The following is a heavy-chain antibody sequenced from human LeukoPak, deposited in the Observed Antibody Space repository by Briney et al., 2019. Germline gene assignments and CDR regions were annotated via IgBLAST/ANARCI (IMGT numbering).Heavy chain of an antibody. D-gene: IGHD1-26*01. CDR1: GFTFSSAW. Sequence: GGSLRLSCAASGFTFSSAWMSWVRQAPGKGLEWVGRIKTKTDGGTTDYAAPVKGRFTISRDDSKDTLYLRMNSLTTEDTAVYYCITRPNPVGYWGQGTLVTVSS. CDR3: ITRPNPVGY. CDR2: IKTKTDGGTT. V-gene: IGHV3-15*01. J-gene: IGHJ4*02.